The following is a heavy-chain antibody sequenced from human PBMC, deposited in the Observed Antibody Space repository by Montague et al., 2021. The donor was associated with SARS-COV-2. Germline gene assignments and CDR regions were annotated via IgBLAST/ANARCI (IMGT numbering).Heavy chain of an antibody. V-gene: IGHV3-23*01. CDR3: AVDIVATIKRTFDY. Sequence: SLRLSCAASGFTFSSYAMSWVRQAPGKGLEWVSAISGSGGSTYYADSMKGRFTISRDNSKNTLYLQMNSLRAEDAAVYYCAVDIVATIKRTFDYWGQGTLVTVSS. CDR2: ISGSGGST. J-gene: IGHJ4*02. D-gene: IGHD5-12*01. CDR1: GFTFSSYA.